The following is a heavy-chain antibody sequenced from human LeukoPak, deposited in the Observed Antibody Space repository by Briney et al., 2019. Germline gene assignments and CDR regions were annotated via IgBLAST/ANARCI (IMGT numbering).Heavy chain of an antibody. CDR2: INHSGST. CDR1: GGSISSSNW. J-gene: IGHJ5*02. Sequence: PSETLSLTCAVSGGSISSSNWWIWVRQPPGKGLEWIGEINHSGSTNYNPSLKSRVTISVDTSKNQFSLKLSSVTAADTAVYYCARHYGPWGQGTLVTVSS. D-gene: IGHD3-16*01. V-gene: IGHV4-4*02. CDR3: ARHYGP.